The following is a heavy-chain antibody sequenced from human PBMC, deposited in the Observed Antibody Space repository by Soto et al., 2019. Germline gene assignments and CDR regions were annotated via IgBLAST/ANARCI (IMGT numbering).Heavy chain of an antibody. CDR2: ITGTGGRT. CDR1: GFTFSNYA. Sequence: EVQLLESGGGLVQPGGSLRLSCAASGFTFSNYAMSWVRQAPGKGLECVSSITGTGGRTYYADSVKGRFTISRDNSKNTLYLQTNSLRAEDTALYYCAKDLRVLLWFGDLDAFDFLGQGTMVTVSS. CDR3: AKDLRVLLWFGDLDAFDF. D-gene: IGHD3-10*01. V-gene: IGHV3-23*01. J-gene: IGHJ3*01.